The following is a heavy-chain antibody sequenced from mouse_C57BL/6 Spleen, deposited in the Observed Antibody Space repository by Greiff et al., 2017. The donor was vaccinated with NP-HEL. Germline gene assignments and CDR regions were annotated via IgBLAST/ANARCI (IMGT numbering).Heavy chain of an antibody. CDR2: IYPGSGST. J-gene: IGHJ4*01. CDR1: GYTFTSYW. Sequence: LQESGAELMKPGASVKMSCKASGYTFTSYWITWVKQRPGQGLEWIGDIYPGSGSTNYNEKFKSKATLTVDTSSSTAYMQLSSLTSEDSAVYYCARGGESMDYWGQGTSVTVSS. CDR3: ARGGESMDY. V-gene: IGHV1-55*01.